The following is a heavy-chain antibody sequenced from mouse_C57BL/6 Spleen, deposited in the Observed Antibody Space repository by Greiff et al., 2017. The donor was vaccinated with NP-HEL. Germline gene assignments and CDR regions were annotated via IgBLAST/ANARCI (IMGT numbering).Heavy chain of an antibody. Sequence: EVKLQESGTVLARPGASVKMSCKTSGYTFTSYWMHWVKQRPGQGLEWIGAIYPGNSGTSYNQKFKGKAKLTAVTSASTAYMELSSLTTEDSAVYYCTRSSYYGSSPDWFAYWGQGTLVTVSA. V-gene: IGHV1-5*01. J-gene: IGHJ3*01. CDR1: GYTFTSYW. CDR2: IYPGNSGT. D-gene: IGHD1-1*01. CDR3: TRSSYYGSSPDWFAY.